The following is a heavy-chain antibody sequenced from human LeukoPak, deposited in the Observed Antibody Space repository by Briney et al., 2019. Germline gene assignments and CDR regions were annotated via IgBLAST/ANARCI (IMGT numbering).Heavy chain of an antibody. J-gene: IGHJ4*02. CDR2: IKQDGSEK. V-gene: IGHV3-7*01. CDR1: EFTFSSYW. Sequence: PGGSLRLSCAASEFTFSSYWMSWVRQAPGKGLEWVANIKQDGSEKYYVDSVKGRFTISRDNAKNSLYLQMNSLRAEDTAVYYCASYGDAYCSSTSCHGVFDYWGQGTLVTVSS. D-gene: IGHD2-2*01. CDR3: ASYGDAYCSSTSCHGVFDY.